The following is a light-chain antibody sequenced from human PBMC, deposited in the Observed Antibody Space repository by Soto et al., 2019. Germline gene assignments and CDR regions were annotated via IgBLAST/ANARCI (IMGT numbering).Light chain of an antibody. CDR3: QSYESSLSGWV. J-gene: IGLJ2*01. Sequence: QSVLTQPPSVSGAPGQRVTISCTGSSSNIGAGYDVHWYQQFPGTAPKLLIYGNSNRPSGVPDRFAGSKSGTSASLAITGLQAEDEADYCCQSYESSLSGWVFGGGTKLTVL. CDR2: GNS. V-gene: IGLV1-40*01. CDR1: SSNIGAGYD.